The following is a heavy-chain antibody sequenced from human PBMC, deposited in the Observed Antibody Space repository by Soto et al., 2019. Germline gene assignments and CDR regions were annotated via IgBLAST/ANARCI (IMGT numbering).Heavy chain of an antibody. J-gene: IGHJ5*02. Sequence: QVHLQESGPGLVKPSETLSLTCSVSGGTISGYYWTWIRQPTGKGLEWIGRIYSSGNTKYNPSLQSRVTMSLATSNNQFSQRLTSVTADDTAVYYCARGQRFSDWFDPWGQGTLVTVSS. CDR3: ARGQRFSDWFDP. CDR1: GGTISGYY. D-gene: IGHD3-3*01. V-gene: IGHV4-4*07. CDR2: IYSSGNT.